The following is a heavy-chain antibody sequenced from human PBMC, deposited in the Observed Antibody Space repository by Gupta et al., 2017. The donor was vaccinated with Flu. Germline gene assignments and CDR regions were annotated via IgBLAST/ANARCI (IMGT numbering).Heavy chain of an antibody. D-gene: IGHD2-2*01. CDR1: GGSFTTYY. Sequence: QVQLQESGPGLVKPSETLSLTCTVSGGSFTTYYWSWIRQPPGKGLEWIGYVYYSGSTKYNPSLKSRVTISVDTSKKQFSLEVNSVTAADTAVYYCASEHQASTGFDPWGQGTLVTVSS. V-gene: IGHV4-59*01. J-gene: IGHJ5*02. CDR2: VYYSGST. CDR3: ASEHQASTGFDP.